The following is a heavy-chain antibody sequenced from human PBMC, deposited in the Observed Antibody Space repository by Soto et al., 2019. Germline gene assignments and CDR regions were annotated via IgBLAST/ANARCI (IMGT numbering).Heavy chain of an antibody. CDR2: INSDGITT. Sequence: EVQLVESGGGPVQAGGSLRLSCAASGLTLSNYWMQWFRQGPGKGLVWVAHINSDGITTKYAESVKGRFTISRDDAKNMLYLQMNSLRHDDTAVYYCAKVKGGSGARGDPLDLWGQGILVTVSS. D-gene: IGHD2-15*01. V-gene: IGHV3-74*03. CDR3: AKVKGGSGARGDPLDL. CDR1: GLTLSNYW. J-gene: IGHJ5*02.